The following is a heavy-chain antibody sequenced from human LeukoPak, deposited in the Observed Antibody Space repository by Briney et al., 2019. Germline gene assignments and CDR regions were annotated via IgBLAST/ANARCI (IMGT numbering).Heavy chain of an antibody. J-gene: IGHJ4*02. V-gene: IGHV3-21*04. CDR3: ARGDGGNSIIPFDY. CDR1: GFTFSDAW. Sequence: GGSLRLSCAASGFTFSDAWMSWVRQAPGKGLEWVSSISSSSSYIYYADSVKGRFTISRDNAKNSLYLQMNSLRAEDTAVYYCARGDGGNSIIPFDYWGQGTLVTVSS. D-gene: IGHD4-23*01. CDR2: ISSSSSYI.